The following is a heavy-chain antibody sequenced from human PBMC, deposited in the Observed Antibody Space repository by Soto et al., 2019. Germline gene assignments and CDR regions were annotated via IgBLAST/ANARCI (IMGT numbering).Heavy chain of an antibody. CDR3: GRLAELLWFGELLFGGMDV. CDR1: GYTFSNSA. CDR2: ISDNGDNT. J-gene: IGHJ6*02. Sequence: PGGSLRLSCEASGYTFSNSAMGWVRQAPGKGLEWVSGISDNGDNTYYADSVKGRFTISRDNSKSTLYMQINNLRGEDTAVYYCGRLAELLWFGELLFGGMDVWGQGTTVTVSS. V-gene: IGHV3-23*01. D-gene: IGHD3-10*01.